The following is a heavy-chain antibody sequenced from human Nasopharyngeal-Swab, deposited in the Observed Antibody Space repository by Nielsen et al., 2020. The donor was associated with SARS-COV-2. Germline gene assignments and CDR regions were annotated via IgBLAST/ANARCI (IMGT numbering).Heavy chain of an antibody. D-gene: IGHD5-18*01. CDR3: ARSDTAMGVGH. V-gene: IGHV5-10-1*01. J-gene: IGHJ5*02. Sequence: VRQAPGKGLEWMGRIGPSDSYTNYSPSFQGHVTISADKSISTAYLQWSSLKASDTAMYYCARSDTAMGVGHWGQGTLVTVSS. CDR2: IGPSDSYT.